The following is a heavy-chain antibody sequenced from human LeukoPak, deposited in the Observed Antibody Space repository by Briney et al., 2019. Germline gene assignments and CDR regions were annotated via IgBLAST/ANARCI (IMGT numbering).Heavy chain of an antibody. Sequence: ASVKVSCKASGYNFVGYAIYWVRQAPGQRLEWMGWINGGDGSKKYSEKFQGRVTITRDTSASTVYMELSSLRSEDTAVYYCARDFLGLRGMDVWGKGTTVTVSS. CDR2: INGGDGSK. CDR3: ARDFLGLRGMDV. D-gene: IGHD3-16*01. V-gene: IGHV1-3*01. CDR1: GYNFVGYA. J-gene: IGHJ6*04.